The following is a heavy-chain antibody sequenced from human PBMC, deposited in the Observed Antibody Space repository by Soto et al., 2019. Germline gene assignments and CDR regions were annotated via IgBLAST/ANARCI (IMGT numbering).Heavy chain of an antibody. CDR1: GSTVMNYD. D-gene: IGHD1-26*01. Sequence: GGSLKLCSEASGSTVMNYDMDWVRQAPGKGLEWVAIISFDGSKTYYADSVKGRFTVSRDNSKNTLFLQMNSLRPDDTATYYCVREGYSGSYAAFWGQGSLVTVSS. CDR2: ISFDGSKT. J-gene: IGHJ4*02. CDR3: VREGYSGSYAAF. V-gene: IGHV3-30*03.